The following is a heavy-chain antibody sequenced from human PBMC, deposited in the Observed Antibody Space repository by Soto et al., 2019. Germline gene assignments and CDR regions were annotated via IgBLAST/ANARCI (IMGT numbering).Heavy chain of an antibody. V-gene: IGHV1-3*01. J-gene: IGHJ3*02. D-gene: IGHD3-16*02. CDR3: AICRLRLGELSLYRNDAFDI. CDR2: INAGNGNT. CDR1: GYTFTSYA. Sequence: ASVKVSCKASGYTFTSYAMHWVRQAPGQRLEWMGWINAGNGNTKYSQKFQGRVTITRDTSASTAYMELSSLRSEDTAVYYCAICRLRLGELSLYRNDAFDIWGQGTMVTVSS.